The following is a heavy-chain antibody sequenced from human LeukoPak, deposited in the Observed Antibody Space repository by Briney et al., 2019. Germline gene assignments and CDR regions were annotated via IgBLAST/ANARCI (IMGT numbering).Heavy chain of an antibody. D-gene: IGHD3-22*01. V-gene: IGHV3-74*01. Sequence: PGGSLRLSCAASGFTFSSYWMHWVRQAPGKGLVWVSHINTDGSSTNYADSVKGRFTISRDNAKNSLYLQMNSLRAEDTAVYYCARDLVSRGDYYDSSGYRTYYYYYGMDVWGQGTTVTVSS. CDR2: INTDGSST. CDR3: ARDLVSRGDYYDSSGYRTYYYYYGMDV. J-gene: IGHJ6*02. CDR1: GFTFSSYW.